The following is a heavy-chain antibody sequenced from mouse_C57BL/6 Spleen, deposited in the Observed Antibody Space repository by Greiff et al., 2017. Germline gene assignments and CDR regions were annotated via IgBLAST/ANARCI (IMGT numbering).Heavy chain of an antibody. CDR1: GYTFTDYE. CDR3: TRGKDAMDY. V-gene: IGHV1-15*01. J-gene: IGHJ4*01. CDR2: IDPETGGT. Sequence: QVHVKQSGAELVRPGASVTLSCKASGYTFTDYEMHWVKQTPVHGLEWIGAIDPETGGTAYNQKFKGKAILTADKSSSTAYMELRSLTSEDSAVYYCTRGKDAMDYWGQGTSVTVSS.